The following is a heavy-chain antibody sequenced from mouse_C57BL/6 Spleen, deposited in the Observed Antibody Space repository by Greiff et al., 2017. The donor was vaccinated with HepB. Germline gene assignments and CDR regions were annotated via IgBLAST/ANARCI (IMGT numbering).Heavy chain of an antibody. CDR1: GFTFSSYA. V-gene: IGHV5-4*01. CDR3: ARYYDYDGWYFDV. J-gene: IGHJ1*03. Sequence: EVQLVESGGGLVKPGGSLKLSCAASGFTFSSYAMSWVRQTPEKRLEWVATISDGGSYTYYPDNVKGRFTISRDNAKNNLYLQMSHLKSEDTAMYYCARYYDYDGWYFDVWGTGTTVTVSS. D-gene: IGHD2-4*01. CDR2: ISDGGSYT.